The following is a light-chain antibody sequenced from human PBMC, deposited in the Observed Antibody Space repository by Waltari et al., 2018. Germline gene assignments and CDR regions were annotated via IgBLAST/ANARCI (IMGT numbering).Light chain of an antibody. V-gene: IGLV3-21*01. Sequence: SYVLTQPPSVSVAPGETARITCWGNNIESQSVHWYRQSPGQAPVVVISYDNDRAAGIPERFSGSNSGNTATLTISRVEAGDEADYYCQVWDANTDPGVFGTGTEVTVL. CDR2: YDN. CDR1: NIESQS. J-gene: IGLJ1*01. CDR3: QVWDANTDPGV.